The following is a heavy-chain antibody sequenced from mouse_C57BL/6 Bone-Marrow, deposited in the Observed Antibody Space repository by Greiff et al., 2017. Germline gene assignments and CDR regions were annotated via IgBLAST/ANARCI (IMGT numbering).Heavy chain of an antibody. V-gene: IGHV1-18*01. CDR3: ARSYYAMDY. CDR2: INPNNGGT. J-gene: IGHJ4*01. Sequence: EVQLQQSGPELVKPGASVKIPCKASGYTFTDYNMDWVKQSHGKSLEWIGDINPNNGGTIYNQKFKGKATLTANKSSSTAYMQFSSLTSEDSAIYYCARSYYAMDYWGQGTSVTVSS. CDR1: GYTFTDYN.